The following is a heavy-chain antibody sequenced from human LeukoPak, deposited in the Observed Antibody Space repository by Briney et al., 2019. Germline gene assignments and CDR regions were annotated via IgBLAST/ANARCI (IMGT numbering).Heavy chain of an antibody. J-gene: IGHJ1*01. CDR1: GFTFSSYG. CDR3: ARNPTANSLYGISGFMENFQQ. CDR2: ISGSGGST. V-gene: IGHV3-23*01. Sequence: QTGGSLRLSCAASGFTFSSYGMNWVRQAPGKGLEWVSAISGSGGSTYYADSVEGRFTISRDNSKNTLYLQMNSLRAEDTAVYYCARNPTANSLYGISGFMENFQQWGQGTLVTVSS. D-gene: IGHD3-22*01.